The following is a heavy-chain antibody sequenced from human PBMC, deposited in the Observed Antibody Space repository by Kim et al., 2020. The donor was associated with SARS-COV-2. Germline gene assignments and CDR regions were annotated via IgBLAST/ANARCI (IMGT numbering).Heavy chain of an antibody. CDR2: INHSGRT. Sequence: SETLSLTCTVYGDSFSCYSWSWIRQPPGKGLEWIGEINHSGRTNFKSSLKSRVSISIHMSKNEFSLRLSSVTAADAAVYCARFDTVTTAGHYYYYMDVWGEGTTVIVSS. J-gene: IGHJ6*03. V-gene: IGHV4-34*01. D-gene: IGHD4-17*01. CDR1: GDSFSCYS. CDR3: ARFDTVTTAGHYYYYMDV.